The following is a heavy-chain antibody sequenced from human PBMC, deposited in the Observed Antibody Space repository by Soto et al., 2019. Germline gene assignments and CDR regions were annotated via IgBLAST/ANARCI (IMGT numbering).Heavy chain of an antibody. D-gene: IGHD2-2*01. CDR2: IIPIFGTA. V-gene: IGHV1-69*01. J-gene: IGHJ6*02. CDR3: ARDSSQLRYRDYYYGMDV. CDR1: GGTFSSYA. Sequence: QVQLVQSGAEVKKPGSSVKVSCKASGGTFSSYAISWVRQAPGQGLEWMGGIIPIFGTANYAQKFQGRVTITADESTSTAYMELSSLRSEDTAVYYCARDSSQLRYRDYYYGMDVWGQGTTVTVSS.